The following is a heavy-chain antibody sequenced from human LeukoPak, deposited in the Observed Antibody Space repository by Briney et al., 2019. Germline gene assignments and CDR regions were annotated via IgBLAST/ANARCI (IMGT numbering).Heavy chain of an antibody. CDR3: TGGGGWLIDY. V-gene: IGHV4-59*01. J-gene: IGHJ4*02. D-gene: IGHD3-16*01. Sequence: SETLSLTCNVSGGSISSYYWIWIRQPPGKGLEWIGYISYSGSTYYNPSLKSRVTISANTSKNQFSLKLNSLTTADTAVYYCTGGGGWLIDYWGQGILVTVSS. CDR2: ISYSGST. CDR1: GGSISSYY.